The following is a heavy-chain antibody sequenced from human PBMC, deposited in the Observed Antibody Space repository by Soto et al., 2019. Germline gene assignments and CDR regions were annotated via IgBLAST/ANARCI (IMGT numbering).Heavy chain of an antibody. J-gene: IGHJ3*02. CDR2: INHSGSN. V-gene: IGHV4-34*01. D-gene: IGHD3-9*01. Sequence: QLQQWGAGLLKPSETLSLTCVVSGGSFSTYYYNWIRQSPGKGLEWLGEINHSGSNNYSPSLKSRVTMSLDTSKNQFSRKLTSVTAADTAVYYCARGGSNDWQVAFDIWGQGTIVTVSS. CDR1: GGSFSTYY. CDR3: ARGGSNDWQVAFDI.